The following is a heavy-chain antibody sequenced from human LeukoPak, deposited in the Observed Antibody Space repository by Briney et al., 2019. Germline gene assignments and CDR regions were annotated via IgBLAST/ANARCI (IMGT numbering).Heavy chain of an antibody. V-gene: IGHV3-7*05. D-gene: IGHD1-7*01. CDR1: EFTFTSYW. CDR3: ARARNCDY. Sequence: SXRLSCAVSEFTFTSYWMSWVRQAXGKGLEWVANINQDGSEKYYVDSVKGRFTISRDNAKNSLFLQMNSLRAEDTAVYYCARARNCDYWGQGTLVTVSS. CDR2: INQDGSEK. J-gene: IGHJ4*02.